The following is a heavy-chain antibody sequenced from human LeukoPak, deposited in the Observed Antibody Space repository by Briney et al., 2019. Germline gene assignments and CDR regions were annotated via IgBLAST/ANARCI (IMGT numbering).Heavy chain of an antibody. CDR3: ARWRSGGDSRDAFDI. D-gene: IGHD2-21*02. J-gene: IGHJ3*02. CDR1: GYSFTSYW. CDR2: IYPGDSDT. V-gene: IGHV5-51*01. Sequence: PGESLKMSCKGSGYSFTSYWIGWVRQMPGKGLEWMGIIYPGDSDTRYSPSFQGQVTISADKSISTAYLQWSSLKASDTAMYSCARWRSGGDSRDAFDIWGQGTMVTVSS.